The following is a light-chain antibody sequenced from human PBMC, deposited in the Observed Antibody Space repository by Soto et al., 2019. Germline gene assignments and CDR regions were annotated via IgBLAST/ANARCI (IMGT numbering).Light chain of an antibody. CDR2: DAS. CDR3: QQRINWPLT. Sequence: EIVLTQSPATLSLSPGERATLSCRASQSVSTYLAWYRQKPGQAPRLLIHDASNRATGISDRFSGSGSGTAFPLTSSSLEPEDFAVYYCQQRINWPLTFGGGTKVEIK. CDR1: QSVSTY. V-gene: IGKV3-11*01. J-gene: IGKJ4*01.